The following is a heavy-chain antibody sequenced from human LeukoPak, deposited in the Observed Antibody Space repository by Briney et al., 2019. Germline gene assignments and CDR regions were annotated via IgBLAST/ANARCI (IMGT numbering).Heavy chain of an antibody. CDR3: ATDRSIVGAYDAFDI. CDR2: INPNSGGT. V-gene: IGHV1-2*02. CDR1: GYTFTGYY. J-gene: IGHJ3*02. Sequence: GASVKVSCKASGYTFTGYYMHWVRQAPGQGLEWMGWINPNSGGTNYAQKFQGRVTMTRDTSISTAYMELSRLRSDDTAVYYCATDRSIVGAYDAFDIWGQGTMVTVSS. D-gene: IGHD1-26*01.